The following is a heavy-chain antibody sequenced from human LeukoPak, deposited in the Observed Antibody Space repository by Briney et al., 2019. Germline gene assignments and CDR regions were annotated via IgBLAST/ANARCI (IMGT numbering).Heavy chain of an antibody. CDR2: IYSGGDT. D-gene: IGHD4-23*01. CDR3: ARDLTHGGKTY. J-gene: IGHJ4*02. CDR1: GFTVISNY. V-gene: IGHV3-66*02. Sequence: GGSLRLSRAASGFTVISNYMSWVRQAPGKGLEWVSVIYSGGDTYYADSVKGRFTISRDNSKNTLYLQMNSLRAEDTAVYYCARDLTHGGKTYWGQGTLVTVSS.